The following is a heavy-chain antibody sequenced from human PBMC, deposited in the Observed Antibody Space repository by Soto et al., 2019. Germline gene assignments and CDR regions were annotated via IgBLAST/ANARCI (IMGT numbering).Heavy chain of an antibody. J-gene: IGHJ4*02. V-gene: IGHV3-33*01. D-gene: IGHD1-1*01. CDR3: ARDDLCVDNGLDH. CDR2: INDGSEE. Sequence: QVQLVESGGGVVRPGTSLRLSCAATGFSFSAHGMHWVRQAPGKGLEWLAVINDGSEEGYADSVRGRFTISRDNARNILYLQMDNLRAVVSALYYCARDDLCVDNGLDHWGQGTLVTVSS. CDR1: GFSFSAHG.